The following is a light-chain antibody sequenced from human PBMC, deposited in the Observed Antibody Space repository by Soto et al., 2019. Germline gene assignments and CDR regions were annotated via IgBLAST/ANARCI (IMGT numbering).Light chain of an antibody. V-gene: IGLV2-14*01. J-gene: IGLJ3*02. CDR1: SSDVGYYNY. Sequence: QSALTQPASVSGSPGQSLTISCTGTSSDVGYYNYVSWYQHHPGKVPKLMIYEVSNRPSGVSNRFSGSKSGNTASLTISGLQAEDEADYYCNSYTTSSTHVFGGGTTLTVL. CDR2: EVS. CDR3: NSYTTSSTHV.